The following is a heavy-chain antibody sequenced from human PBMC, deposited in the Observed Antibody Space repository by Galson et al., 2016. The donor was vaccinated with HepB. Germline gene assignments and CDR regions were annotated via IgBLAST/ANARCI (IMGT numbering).Heavy chain of an antibody. CDR3: ATDIMVVRPFAPTGSQY. D-gene: IGHD3/OR15-3a*01. J-gene: IGHJ4*02. Sequence: SVKVSCKVSGYIFTELSMQWVRQAPGKGLEWMGGFDPEDGQMIYAQKFQGSVTTTEDTSTDTVFMERSSLRTEDTAVYYCATDIMVVRPFAPTGSQYWGPGTLVVVTS. CDR1: GYIFTELS. V-gene: IGHV1-24*01. CDR2: FDPEDGQM.